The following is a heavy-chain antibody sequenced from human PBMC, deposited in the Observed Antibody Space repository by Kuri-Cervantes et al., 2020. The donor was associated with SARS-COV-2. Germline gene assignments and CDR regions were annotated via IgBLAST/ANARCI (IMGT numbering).Heavy chain of an antibody. CDR2: IKQDGTDN. CDR1: GFTFTTHC. Sequence: GESLKISCTGSGFTFTTHCMTWVRQAPGKGLEWVANIKQDGTDNYFMDSVKGRFAISRDNAKKSMYLQMNSLRAEDTAVYYCTGERACSSASCFFYFYYYMDVWGRGTTVTVSS. D-gene: IGHD2-2*01. J-gene: IGHJ6*03. CDR3: TGERACSSASCFFYFYYYMDV. V-gene: IGHV3-7*01.